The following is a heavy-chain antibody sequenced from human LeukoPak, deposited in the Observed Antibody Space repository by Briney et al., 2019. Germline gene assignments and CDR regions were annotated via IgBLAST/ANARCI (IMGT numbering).Heavy chain of an antibody. J-gene: IGHJ4*02. V-gene: IGHV4-39*07. CDR3: AREEYSSDWYGHDS. CDR1: GGSISSSSYY. CDR2: IYYSGST. Sequence: SETLSLTYTVSGGSISSSSYYWGWIRQPPGKGLEWVGSIYYSGSTYYNPSLKSRVTISVDTSKNQFSLKLTSVTAADTAFYYCAREEYSSDWYGHDSWGQGTLVTVSS. D-gene: IGHD6-13*01.